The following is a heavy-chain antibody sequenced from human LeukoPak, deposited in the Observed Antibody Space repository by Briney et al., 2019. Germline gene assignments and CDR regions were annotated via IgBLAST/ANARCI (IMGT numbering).Heavy chain of an antibody. Sequence: SETLSLTCTVSGGSINSYYWSWIRQPPGKGLEWIGYIYYSGSTNYNPSLKSRVTISVDTSKNQFSLKLSSVTAADTAVYYCAREIPKDGMDVWGQGTTVTVSS. CDR3: AREIPKDGMDV. V-gene: IGHV4-59*12. J-gene: IGHJ6*02. CDR2: IYYSGST. CDR1: GGSINSYY.